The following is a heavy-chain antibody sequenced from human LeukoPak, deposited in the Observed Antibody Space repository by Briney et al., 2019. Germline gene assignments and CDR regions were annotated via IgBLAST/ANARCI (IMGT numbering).Heavy chain of an antibody. Sequence: ASVKVPCTPSVGTLRTHAVSWVRQAPGQGLEWMGGIILISPTANYAQKFQGRVTITADKSTSTAYMELSSLRSEDTAVYYWARAQVDDSSGYYYPYYFDYWGQGTLVTVSS. J-gene: IGHJ4*02. CDR1: VGTLRTHA. CDR2: IILISPTA. CDR3: ARAQVDDSSGYYYPYYFDY. D-gene: IGHD3-22*01. V-gene: IGHV1-69*06.